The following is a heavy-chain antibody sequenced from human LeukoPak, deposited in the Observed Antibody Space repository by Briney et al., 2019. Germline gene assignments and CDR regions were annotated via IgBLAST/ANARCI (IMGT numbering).Heavy chain of an antibody. CDR3: ARDLYSSGWSLADH. Sequence: ASVKVSCKASGYTFTSYGISWVRHAPGQGLEWMGWISAYNGNTNYAQKLQGRVTMTTDTSTSTAYMELRSLRSDDAAEYSSARDLYSSGWSLADHWGQGTLVTVSS. D-gene: IGHD6-19*01. CDR2: ISAYNGNT. CDR1: GYTFTSYG. J-gene: IGHJ5*02. V-gene: IGHV1-18*01.